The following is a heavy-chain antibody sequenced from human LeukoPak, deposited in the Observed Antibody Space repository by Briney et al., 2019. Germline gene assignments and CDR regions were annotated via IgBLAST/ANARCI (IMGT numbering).Heavy chain of an antibody. CDR2: IIPIFGTA. D-gene: IGHD6-19*01. Sequence: GASVKVSCKASGGTFSSYAISWVRQAPGQGLEWMGGIIPIFGTANYAQKFQGRVTITADKSTSTAYMELSSLRSEDTAVYYCARVIAVAGFDYWGQGTLVTVSS. CDR1: GGTFSSYA. CDR3: ARVIAVAGFDY. V-gene: IGHV1-69*06. J-gene: IGHJ4*02.